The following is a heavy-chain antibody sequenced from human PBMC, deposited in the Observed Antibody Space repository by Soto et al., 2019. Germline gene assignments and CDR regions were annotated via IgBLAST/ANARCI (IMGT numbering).Heavy chain of an antibody. J-gene: IGHJ4*02. D-gene: IGHD1-26*01. Sequence: EVQLLESGGGLVQPGGSLRLSCGASGFTFSSYAMRWVRQAPGKGLEWVSAISGSGDSTYYADSVKGRFTISRDNSKNTLYLKMNSLRAEDTAVYYGARRGSGSYYDYWGQGTLVTVSS. CDR1: GFTFSSYA. CDR2: ISGSGDST. V-gene: IGHV3-23*01. CDR3: ARRGSGSYYDY.